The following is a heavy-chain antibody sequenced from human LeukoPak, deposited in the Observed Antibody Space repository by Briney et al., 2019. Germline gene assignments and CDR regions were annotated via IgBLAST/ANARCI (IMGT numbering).Heavy chain of an antibody. CDR1: GGSISSRSYY. J-gene: IGHJ3*02. CDR2: FYYNGRT. CDR3: ARITDRTIIGEIMHGFDI. Sequence: SETLSLTCTVSGGSISSRSYYWGWIRQPPGKGLEWIGSFYYNGRTYYSPSLKSRGTISVDTSNNQFSLRLSSVTAADTAVYYCARITDRTIIGEIMHGFDIWGQGTPVTVSS. D-gene: IGHD3-3*01. V-gene: IGHV4-39*01.